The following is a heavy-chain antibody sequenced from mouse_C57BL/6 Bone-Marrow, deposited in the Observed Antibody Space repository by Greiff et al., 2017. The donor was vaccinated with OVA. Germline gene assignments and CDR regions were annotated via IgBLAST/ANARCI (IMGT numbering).Heavy chain of an antibody. D-gene: IGHD2-1*01. CDR2: IWSGGST. CDR3: ARQIYYGNYGFAY. V-gene: IGHV2-2*01. CDR1: GFSLTSYG. J-gene: IGHJ3*01. Sequence: VQLQQSGPGLVQPSQSLSITCTVSGFSLTSYGVHWVRQSPGKGLEWLGVIWSGGSTDYNAAFISRLSISKDNSKTQVFFKRNSLQADDTAIYYCARQIYYGNYGFAYWGQGTLVTVSA.